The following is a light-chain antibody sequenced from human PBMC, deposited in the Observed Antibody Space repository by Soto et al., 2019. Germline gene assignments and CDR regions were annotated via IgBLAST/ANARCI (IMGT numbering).Light chain of an antibody. CDR3: QQYGGSPPVFN. Sequence: EIVLTQSPGTLSLSPGERATLSCRASQRVRSNYLAWYQQKPGQAPRLVMYGTSNWATGIPDRFSGSGSGTEFILTISRVEPEDFAVYFCQQYGGSPPVFNFGPGTKVEIK. CDR2: GTS. CDR1: QRVRSNY. J-gene: IGKJ3*01. V-gene: IGKV3-20*01.